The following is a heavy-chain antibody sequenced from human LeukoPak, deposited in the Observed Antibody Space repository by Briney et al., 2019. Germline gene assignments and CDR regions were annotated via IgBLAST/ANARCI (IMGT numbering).Heavy chain of an antibody. CDR1: GYTFTGYY. Sequence: GASVKVSCKASGYTFTGYYMHWVRQAPGQGLEWMGWINPNSGGTNYAQKFQGRVTMTRDTSISTAYMELSRLRSDDTAVYYCARDLVTDFWSGSYLYWGQGTLVTVSS. J-gene: IGHJ4*02. V-gene: IGHV1-2*02. CDR2: INPNSGGT. CDR3: ARDLVTDFWSGSYLY. D-gene: IGHD3-3*01.